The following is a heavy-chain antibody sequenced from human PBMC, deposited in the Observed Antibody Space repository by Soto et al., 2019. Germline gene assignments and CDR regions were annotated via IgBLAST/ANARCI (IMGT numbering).Heavy chain of an antibody. V-gene: IGHV4-59*01. CDR3: ARVGSYGDYYFDY. CDR1: GGSISSYY. Sequence: GPLSTSETLSLTCTVSGGSISSYYWSWIRQPPGKGLEWIGYIYYSGSTNYNPSLKSRVTISVDTSKNQFSLKLSFVTAADTAVYYCARVGSYGDYYFDYWGQGTLVTVSS. D-gene: IGHD5-18*01. CDR2: IYYSGST. J-gene: IGHJ4*02.